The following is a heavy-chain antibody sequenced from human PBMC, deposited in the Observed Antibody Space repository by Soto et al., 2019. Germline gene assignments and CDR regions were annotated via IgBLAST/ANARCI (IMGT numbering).Heavy chain of an antibody. Sequence: ASVEVACEPFGATVRSCALSWLRQARGQGLEWMGGIILVFATSNHAEKFEDRVAISADECTSTVYLALRRLTAVDSLVSICARGPEVFGYNWKHVHFEGWRQRTQVVVSS. CDR3: ARGPEVFGYNWKHVHFEG. CDR1: GATVRSCA. CDR2: IILVFATS. V-gene: IGHV1-69*13. J-gene: IGHJ4*02. D-gene: IGHD1-20*01.